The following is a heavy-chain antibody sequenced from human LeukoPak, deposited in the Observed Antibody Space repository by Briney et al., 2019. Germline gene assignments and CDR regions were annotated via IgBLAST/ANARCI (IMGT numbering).Heavy chain of an antibody. CDR1: GGSFSGYY. CDR3: AREIRITMVRGAPMDV. D-gene: IGHD3-10*01. J-gene: IGHJ6*02. Sequence: SETLSLTCAVYGGSFSGYYWSWIRQPSGKGLEWIGEINHSGSTNYNPSLKSRVTISVDTSKNQFSLKLSSVTAADTAVYYCAREIRITMVRGAPMDVWGQGTTVTVSS. CDR2: INHSGST. V-gene: IGHV4-34*01.